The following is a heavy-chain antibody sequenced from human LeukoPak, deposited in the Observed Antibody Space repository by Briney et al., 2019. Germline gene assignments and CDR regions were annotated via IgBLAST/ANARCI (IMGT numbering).Heavy chain of an antibody. CDR2: ISGSGDSREST. J-gene: IGHJ4*02. V-gene: IGHV3-23*01. D-gene: IGHD3-3*01. Sequence: PGGSLRLSCAASGFTFTSYAMSWVRQAPGKGLEWVSGISGSGDSRESTSYADSVKGRFTISRDNAKKSLYLQMDSLRAEDSAVYYCASGYLDDFWSGHFWGQGTQVTVSS. CDR1: GFTFTSYA. CDR3: ASGYLDDFWSGHF.